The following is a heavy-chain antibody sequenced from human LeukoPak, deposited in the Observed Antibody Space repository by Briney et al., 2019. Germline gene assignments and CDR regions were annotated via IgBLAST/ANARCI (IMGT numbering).Heavy chain of an antibody. CDR3: ASTYYDFWSGYSDAFDI. D-gene: IGHD3-3*01. Sequence: GGSLRLSCVASRFTFSSYWMHWVRQVPGKGLVWVSRINTDGSITSYADSVEGRFTISRDNAKNTLYLQMNSLRAEDTAVYYCASTYYDFWSGYSDAFDIWGQGTMVTVSS. V-gene: IGHV3-74*01. CDR1: RFTFSSYW. CDR2: INTDGSIT. J-gene: IGHJ3*02.